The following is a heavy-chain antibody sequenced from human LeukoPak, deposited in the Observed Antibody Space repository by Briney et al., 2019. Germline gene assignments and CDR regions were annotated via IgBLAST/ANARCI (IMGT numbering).Heavy chain of an antibody. CDR1: GGSFSGYY. J-gene: IGHJ4*02. D-gene: IGHD4-23*01. CDR2: INHSGST. V-gene: IGHV4-34*01. Sequence: PSETLSLTCAVYGGSFSGYYWSWIRQPPGKGLEWIGEINHSGSTNYNPSLKSRVTISVDTSKNQCSLKLSSVTAADTAVYYCARLVYGGDAFDYWGQGTLVTVSS. CDR3: ARLVYGGDAFDY.